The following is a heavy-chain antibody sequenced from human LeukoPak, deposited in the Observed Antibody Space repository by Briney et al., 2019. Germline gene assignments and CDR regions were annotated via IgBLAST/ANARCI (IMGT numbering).Heavy chain of an antibody. CDR3: ARDPDFYCGGDCYGVDY. CDR2: ISGSGGST. J-gene: IGHJ4*02. V-gene: IGHV3-23*01. D-gene: IGHD2-21*02. Sequence: PGGSLRLSCAASGFTFSSYAMSWVRQAPGKGLEWVSAISGSGGSTYYADSVKGRFTISRDNAKNSLYLQMNSLRAEDTAVYYCARDPDFYCGGDCYGVDYWGQGTLVTVSS. CDR1: GFTFSSYA.